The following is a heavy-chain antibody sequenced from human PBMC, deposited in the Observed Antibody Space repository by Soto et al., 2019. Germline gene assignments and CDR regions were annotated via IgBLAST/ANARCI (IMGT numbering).Heavy chain of an antibody. Sequence: ASVKVSCKASGYTFTSYAMHWVRQAPGQRLEWMGWINAGNGNTKYSQKFQGRVTITRDTSASTAYMELSSLRSEDTAVYYCARRGVEMATITATSPLYYYYGMDVWGQGNTVTVSS. CDR3: ARRGVEMATITATSPLYYYYGMDV. D-gene: IGHD5-12*01. V-gene: IGHV1-3*01. CDR2: INAGNGNT. CDR1: GYTFTSYA. J-gene: IGHJ6*02.